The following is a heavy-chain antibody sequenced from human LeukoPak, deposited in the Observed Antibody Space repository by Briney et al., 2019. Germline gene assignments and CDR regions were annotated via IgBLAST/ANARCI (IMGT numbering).Heavy chain of an antibody. V-gene: IGHV3-30*04. Sequence: GGSLRLSCAASGFAFNEYNMHWVRQAPGKGLEWVTFIFYDGSSKKEADSVKGRFSISRDNSKNTVYLQMNSLRPEDTAVYYCASTPLTGTYSSGWYRVVNFDYWGQGTLVTVSS. CDR2: IFYDGSSK. J-gene: IGHJ4*02. D-gene: IGHD6-19*01. CDR3: ASTPLTGTYSSGWYRVVNFDY. CDR1: GFAFNEYN.